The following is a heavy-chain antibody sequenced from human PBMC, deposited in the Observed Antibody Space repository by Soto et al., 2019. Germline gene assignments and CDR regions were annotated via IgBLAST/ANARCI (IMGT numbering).Heavy chain of an antibody. CDR3: ARDGAPGIAVAGRAGAFDF. CDR2: INPSGGST. Sequence: ASAKVSCKASGYTLTSYYMHWVRQEHGQGLEGMGIINPSGGSTSYAQKFQGRVTMTRDTSTRTVYMELSSLRSEDTAVYYCARDGAPGIAVAGRAGAFDFWGQGTMVTVSS. J-gene: IGHJ3*01. V-gene: IGHV1-46*03. CDR1: GYTLTSYY. D-gene: IGHD6-19*01.